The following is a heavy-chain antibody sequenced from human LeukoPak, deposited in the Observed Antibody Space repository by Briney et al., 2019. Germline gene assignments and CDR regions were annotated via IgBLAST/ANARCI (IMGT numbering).Heavy chain of an antibody. J-gene: IGHJ4*02. Sequence: PGGSLRLSCAASGFTFSSYAMHWVRQAPGKGLEWVAVISYDGSNKYYADSVKGRFTISRDNSKNTLYLQMNSMRAKDTAVYYCAKGGYTTGFDYWGQGTLVTVSS. CDR2: ISYDGSNK. V-gene: IGHV3-30-3*01. CDR3: AKGGYTTGFDY. CDR1: GFTFSSYA. D-gene: IGHD6-13*01.